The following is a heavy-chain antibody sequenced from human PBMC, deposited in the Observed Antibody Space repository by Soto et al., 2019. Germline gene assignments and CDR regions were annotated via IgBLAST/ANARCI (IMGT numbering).Heavy chain of an antibody. J-gene: IGHJ4*02. CDR1: GFTFSSYA. D-gene: IGHD6-13*01. CDR3: AKVPRIAAAGTPMCYFDY. V-gene: IGHV3-23*01. CDR2: ISGSGGST. Sequence: GGSLRLSCAASGFTFSSYAMSWVRQAPGKGLEWVSAISGSGGSTYYADSVKGRFTISRDNSKNTLYLQMNSLRAEDTAVYYCAKVPRIAAAGTPMCYFDYWGQGTLVTVSS.